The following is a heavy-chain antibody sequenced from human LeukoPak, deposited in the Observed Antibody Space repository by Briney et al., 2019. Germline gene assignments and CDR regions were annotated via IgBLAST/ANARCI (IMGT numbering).Heavy chain of an antibody. Sequence: SETLSLTCTVSGGSISSYYWTWIRQPPGKGLEWIGEINHSGSTNYNPSLKSRVTISVDTSKNQFSLKLSSVTAADTAVYYCARAGYSYGLRFSSFDYWGQGTLVTVSS. D-gene: IGHD5-18*01. CDR1: GGSISSYY. CDR2: INHSGST. CDR3: ARAGYSYGLRFSSFDY. J-gene: IGHJ4*02. V-gene: IGHV4-34*01.